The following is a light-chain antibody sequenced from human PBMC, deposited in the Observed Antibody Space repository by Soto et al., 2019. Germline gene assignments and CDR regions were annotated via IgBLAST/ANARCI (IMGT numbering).Light chain of an antibody. V-gene: IGKV1-39*01. Sequence: DIQMTQSPSSPSASVGDRVTITCRTSQPISDYLNWYQQKPGKAPTLLIYTTSNLQSGVPSRFSGSGSATHFTLTISSLQPEDFATYYCQQHYNTPRTFGQGTKVDIK. J-gene: IGKJ1*01. CDR3: QQHYNTPRT. CDR1: QPISDY. CDR2: TTS.